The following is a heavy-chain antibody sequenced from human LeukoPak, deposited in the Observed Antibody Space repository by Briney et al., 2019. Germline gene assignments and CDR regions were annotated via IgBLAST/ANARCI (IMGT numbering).Heavy chain of an antibody. V-gene: IGHV4-34*01. J-gene: IGHJ4*02. CDR3: AKSRRKLSHFDY. CDR2: LDHSGGT. CDR1: GGSFIGYY. D-gene: IGHD3-16*02. Sequence: ETLSLTCAVYGGSFIGYYRSWIRQPPGKGLEWIGELDHSGGTNYNPSLKSRVTISVDTSKNQFSLNLSSVTAADTAVYYCAKSRRKLSHFDYWGQGTLVTVSS.